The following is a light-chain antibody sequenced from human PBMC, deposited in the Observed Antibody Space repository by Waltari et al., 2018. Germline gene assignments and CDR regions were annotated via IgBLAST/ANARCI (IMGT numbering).Light chain of an antibody. CDR2: AAS. Sequence: EVVMTQSPATLSVSPGERVTLSCKPSQSIDNNLAWYQQKPRQAPRLLIYAASTRATGVPARFSGSGSGTDFTLTISSLQSEDCAVFYCQQYNRWPPLTFGGGTKVEIK. CDR3: QQYNRWPPLT. V-gene: IGKV3-15*01. J-gene: IGKJ4*01. CDR1: QSIDNN.